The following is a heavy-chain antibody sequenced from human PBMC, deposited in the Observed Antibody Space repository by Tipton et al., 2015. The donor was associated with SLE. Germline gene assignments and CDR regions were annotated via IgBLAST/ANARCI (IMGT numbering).Heavy chain of an antibody. CDR3: ARDEYRYDGTGYLLLGRFDY. CDR2: IYYTGNT. V-gene: IGHV4-39*07. Sequence: TLSLTCTVSGGSISSSSYYWGWIRQPPGKGLEWIGNIYYTGNTFYNPSLKSRVTISLDTSKNQFSLKLSSVTAADTAVYYCARDEYRYDGTGYLLLGRFDYWGQGTLVTVSS. D-gene: IGHD3-22*01. J-gene: IGHJ4*02. CDR1: GGSISSSSYY.